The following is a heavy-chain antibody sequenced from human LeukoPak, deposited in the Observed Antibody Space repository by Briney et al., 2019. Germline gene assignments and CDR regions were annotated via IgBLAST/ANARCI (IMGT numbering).Heavy chain of an antibody. J-gene: IGHJ4*02. D-gene: IGHD3-10*01. CDR1: GDSISSGDYY. CDR3: AREGGSGSYYGVY. CDR2: IYYSGST. Sequence: SETLSLTCTVSGDSISSGDYYWRWIRQPPGKGLEWIGYIYYSGSTYYNPSLKSRVTISVDTSKNQFSLKLSSVTAADTAVCYCAREGGSGSYYGVYWGQGTLVTVSS. V-gene: IGHV4-30-4*01.